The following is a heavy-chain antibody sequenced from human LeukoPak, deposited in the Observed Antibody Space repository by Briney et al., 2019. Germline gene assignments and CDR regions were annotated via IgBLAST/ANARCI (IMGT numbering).Heavy chain of an antibody. D-gene: IGHD4/OR15-4a*01. CDR2: INHNGGI. CDR1: GGSFSDYY. V-gene: IGHV4-34*01. Sequence: PSETLSLTCAVYGGSFSDYYWAWIRQPPGKGLEWIGEINHNGGINYNPSLKSRVTLSLDTSMNHVSLRLTSVTAADTGVYYCARGFLANFYGPSSHDYWGQGTLVSVSS. CDR3: ARGFLANFYGPSSHDY. J-gene: IGHJ4*02.